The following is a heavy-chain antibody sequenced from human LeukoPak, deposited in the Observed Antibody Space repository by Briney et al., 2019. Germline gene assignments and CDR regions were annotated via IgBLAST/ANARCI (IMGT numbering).Heavy chain of an antibody. CDR1: GFTFSSYE. CDR2: ISSSGSTI. Sequence: GGSLRLSCAASGFTFSSYEMNWVRQAPGKGLEWVSYISSSGSTIYYADSVKGRFTISRDNSKNTLYLQMNSLRAEDTAVYYCARAPEYGAAYYFDYWGQGTLVTVSS. CDR3: ARAPEYGAAYYFDY. J-gene: IGHJ4*02. V-gene: IGHV3-48*03. D-gene: IGHD1-14*01.